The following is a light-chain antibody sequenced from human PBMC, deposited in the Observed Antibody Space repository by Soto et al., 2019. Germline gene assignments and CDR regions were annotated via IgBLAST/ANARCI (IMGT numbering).Light chain of an antibody. CDR1: QSVSNN. Sequence: EIVMTQSPATLSVSPGERAPLSCRASQSVSNNLAWYQQHPGQAPRLLIHGSSTRATGIPARFSGSGSGTEFTLTISSLQPEDFATYYCQQSYNTPRTFGQGTKVDIK. V-gene: IGKV3-15*01. CDR3: QQSYNTPRT. CDR2: GSS. J-gene: IGKJ1*01.